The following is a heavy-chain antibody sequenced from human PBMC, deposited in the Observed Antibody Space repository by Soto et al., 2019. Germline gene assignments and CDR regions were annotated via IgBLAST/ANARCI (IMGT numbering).Heavy chain of an antibody. CDR1: GGTFSSYA. J-gene: IGHJ4*02. D-gene: IGHD6-6*01. CDR2: IIPIFGTA. Sequence: SVKVSCKASGGTFSSYAISWVRQAPGQGLEWMGGIIPIFGTANYAQKFQGRVTITADESTSTAYMELSSLRSEDTAVYYCARDLGQLVRGEFDYWGQGTLVTVSS. V-gene: IGHV1-69*13. CDR3: ARDLGQLVRGEFDY.